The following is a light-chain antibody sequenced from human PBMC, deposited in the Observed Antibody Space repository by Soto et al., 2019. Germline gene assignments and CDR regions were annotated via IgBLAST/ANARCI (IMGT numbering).Light chain of an antibody. CDR3: QQYNTWPLT. CDR2: GAS. J-gene: IGKJ4*01. V-gene: IGKV3D-15*01. CDR1: QSVGSN. Sequence: EIVLTQSPGTLSLSPGERATLSCRASQSVGSNLAWYQQKPGQAPRLLIYGASTRATGIPDRFSGRGSGTEFTLAISRLQSEDFAVYYCQQYNTWPLTFGGGTKVDIK.